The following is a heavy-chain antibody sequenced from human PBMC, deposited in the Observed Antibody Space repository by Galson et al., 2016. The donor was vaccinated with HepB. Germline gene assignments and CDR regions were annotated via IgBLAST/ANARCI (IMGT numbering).Heavy chain of an antibody. CDR3: ARVYDYGRYDAFDI. CDR1: GFTLIDYA. J-gene: IGHJ3*02. V-gene: IGHV3-9*01. D-gene: IGHD4/OR15-4a*01. CDR2: INWNSERI. Sequence: SLRLSCAASGFTLIDYAMHWVRQAPGKGLEWVSGINWNSERIDYVDSVKGRFTISRDNAKNSLYLQMNSLRAEDTAVFYCARVYDYGRYDAFDIWGQGTMVTVSS.